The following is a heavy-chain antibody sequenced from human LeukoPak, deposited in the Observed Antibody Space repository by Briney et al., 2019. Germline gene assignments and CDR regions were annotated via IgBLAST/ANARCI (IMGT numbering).Heavy chain of an antibody. Sequence: PSETLSLTCTVSGGSISGYYWSWIRQPPGTGLEWIGYIYYSGSTNYNPSLKSRATMSVDTSKNQFSLKLSSVTAADTAVYYCARAQHYGDYVLYGEPSRGFDYWGQGTLVTVSS. CDR2: IYYSGST. J-gene: IGHJ4*02. V-gene: IGHV4-59*12. CDR3: ARAQHYGDYVLYGEPSRGFDY. D-gene: IGHD4-17*01. CDR1: GGSISGYY.